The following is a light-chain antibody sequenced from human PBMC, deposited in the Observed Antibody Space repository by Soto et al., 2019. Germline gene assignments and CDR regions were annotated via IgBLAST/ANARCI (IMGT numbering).Light chain of an antibody. V-gene: IGKV3-11*01. CDR2: DAY. CDR3: QQRSDGPAYT. J-gene: IGKJ2*01. Sequence: EVVLTQSPATLSLSPGERATLSCRASKSVSSHLAWYQQRPGQAPRLLIYDAYNRATGIPGRFSGSGYGTDFTLTISSLEPEDFALYYCQQRSDGPAYTFGQGTRLDIK. CDR1: KSVSSH.